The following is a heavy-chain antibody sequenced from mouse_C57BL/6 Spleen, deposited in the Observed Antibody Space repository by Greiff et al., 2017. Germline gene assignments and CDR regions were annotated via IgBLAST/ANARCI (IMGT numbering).Heavy chain of an antibody. CDR3: AREGSDYGDY. J-gene: IGHJ2*01. V-gene: IGHV1-61*01. CDR1: GYTFTSYW. CDR2: IYPSDSET. D-gene: IGHD2-4*01. Sequence: QVQLKQSGAELVRPGSSVKLSCKASGYTFTSYWMDWVKQRPGQGLEWIGNIYPSDSETHYNQKFKDKATLTVDKSSSTAYMQLSILTSEDAAVYYCAREGSDYGDYWGQGTTLTVSS.